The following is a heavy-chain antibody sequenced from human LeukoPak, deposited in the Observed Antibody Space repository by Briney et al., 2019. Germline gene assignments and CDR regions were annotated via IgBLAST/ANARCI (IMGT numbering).Heavy chain of an antibody. CDR3: ARRTVTTSYYYYYYMDV. Sequence: PGGSLRLSCAASGFTFDDYGMSWVRQAPGKGLEWVANIKQDGSEKYYADSVKGRFTISRDNAKNSLYLQMNSLRAEDTAVYYCARRTVTTSYYYYYYMDVWGKGTTVTVSS. J-gene: IGHJ6*03. D-gene: IGHD4-17*01. CDR2: IKQDGSEK. V-gene: IGHV3-7*01. CDR1: GFTFDDYG.